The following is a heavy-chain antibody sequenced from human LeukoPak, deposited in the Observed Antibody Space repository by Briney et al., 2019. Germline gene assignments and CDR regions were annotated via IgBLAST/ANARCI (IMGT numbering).Heavy chain of an antibody. CDR3: ASDRGNYDLTQ. D-gene: IGHD3-3*01. Sequence: GGSLRLSCAASGFSFSNYGMHWVRQAPGKGLEWVALIWFDGNNKYYAGSVKDRFTISRDNSKNTLYLQMNSLRAEDTAVYYCASDRGNYDLTQWGQGTLVTVSS. J-gene: IGHJ4*02. V-gene: IGHV3-33*01. CDR2: IWFDGNNK. CDR1: GFSFSNYG.